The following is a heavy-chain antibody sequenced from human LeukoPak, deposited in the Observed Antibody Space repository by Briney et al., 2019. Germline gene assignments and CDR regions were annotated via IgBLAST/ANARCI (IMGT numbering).Heavy chain of an antibody. CDR3: ATDTYNPADLFDY. D-gene: IGHD5-24*01. CDR2: FDPEDGVT. Sequence: ASVKVSCKVSGYTLTELSMHWVRQAPGKGLEWMGGFDPEDGVTIYAQKFQGRVTMTEDTSTDTAYMELSSLRSEDTAVYFCATDTYNPADLFDYWGQGTLVTVSS. J-gene: IGHJ4*02. CDR1: GYTLTELS. V-gene: IGHV1-24*01.